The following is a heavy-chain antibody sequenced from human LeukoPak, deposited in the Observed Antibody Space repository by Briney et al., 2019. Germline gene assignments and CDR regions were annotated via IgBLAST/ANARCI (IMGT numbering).Heavy chain of an antibody. Sequence: GESLKISCKGSGYSFTTYWISWVRQMPGKGLEWMGRIDPSDSYTNYSPSFQGHVTISADKSISTAYLQWSSLKASDTAMYCCARGTSGWRDFFDHWGQGTLVTVSS. J-gene: IGHJ4*02. CDR1: GYSFTTYW. CDR3: ARGTSGWRDFFDH. D-gene: IGHD6-19*01. CDR2: IDPSDSYT. V-gene: IGHV5-10-1*01.